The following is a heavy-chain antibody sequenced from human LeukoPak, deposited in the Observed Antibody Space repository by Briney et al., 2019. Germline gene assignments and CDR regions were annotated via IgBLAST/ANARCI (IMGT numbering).Heavy chain of an antibody. J-gene: IGHJ4*02. D-gene: IGHD4-17*01. V-gene: IGHV1-69*13. CDR3: AGNDYGDYFDY. CDR1: GGTFSSYA. Sequence: GASVKVSCKASGGTFSSYAISWVRQAPGQGLEWMGGIIPIFGTANYAQKFQGRVTITADESTSTAYMELSSLRSEDTAVYYCAGNDYGDYFDYRGQGTLVTVSS. CDR2: IIPIFGTA.